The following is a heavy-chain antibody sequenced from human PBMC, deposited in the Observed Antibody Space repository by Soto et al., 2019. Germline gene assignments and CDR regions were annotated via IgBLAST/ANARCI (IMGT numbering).Heavy chain of an antibody. D-gene: IGHD3-10*01. CDR1: VITFGNGA. Sequence: RGLLPLSCEASVITFGNGAMSWGRQAPGAGLEWVSAITDTGGDAKYADSVRGRFAISRGNSKNTLYLQISSLRAEESAVYYCARGSKDSYQGSRIFDFWGRGTMVTVSS. J-gene: IGHJ4*02. V-gene: IGHV3-23*01. CDR2: ITDTGGDA. CDR3: ARGSKDSYQGSRIFDF.